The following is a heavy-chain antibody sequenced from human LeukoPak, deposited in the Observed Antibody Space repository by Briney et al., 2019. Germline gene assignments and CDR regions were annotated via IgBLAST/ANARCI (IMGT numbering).Heavy chain of an antibody. Sequence: ASVKVSCKASGYTFTGYYMHWVRQAPGQGLEWMGWINPNSGGTNYAQKFQGRVTMTRDTSISTAYMELSRLRSDDTAVYYCARVEDGYPPEFDYWGQGTLVTVSS. CDR1: GYTFTGYY. D-gene: IGHD5-24*01. CDR3: ARVEDGYPPEFDY. CDR2: INPNSGGT. V-gene: IGHV1-2*02. J-gene: IGHJ4*02.